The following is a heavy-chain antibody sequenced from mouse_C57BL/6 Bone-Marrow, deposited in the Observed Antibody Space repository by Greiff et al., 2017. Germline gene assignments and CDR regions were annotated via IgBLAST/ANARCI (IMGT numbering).Heavy chain of an antibody. CDR2: ISSGGSYT. CDR3: ARQGGFLVMDY. V-gene: IGHV5-6*01. CDR1: GFTFSSYD. Sequence: EVHLVESGGDLVKPGGSLTLSCAAPGFTFSSYDLSWVRQTSDKRQVWVATISSGGSYTYYPDSVKGRFTISRDNAKNTLYMQMSSLKSEDTAMYYCARQGGFLVMDYGGQGTSVTVSS. J-gene: IGHJ4*01.